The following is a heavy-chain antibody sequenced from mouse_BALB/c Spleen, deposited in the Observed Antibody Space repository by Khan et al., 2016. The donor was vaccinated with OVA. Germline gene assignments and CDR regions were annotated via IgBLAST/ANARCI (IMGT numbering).Heavy chain of an antibody. CDR2: IYPGSGTT. Sequence: LQQPGSELVRPGASVKLSCKASGYTFTSYWMHWVKQRHGQGLEWIGNIYPGSGTTNYDEKFKSKGTLTVDTSSSTAYMHLSSLTSEDSAVYYCTRGGYCGKSLFAYWGQGTLVTVSA. V-gene: IGHV1S22*01. D-gene: IGHD2-1*01. J-gene: IGHJ3*01. CDR1: GYTFTSYW. CDR3: TRGGYCGKSLFAY.